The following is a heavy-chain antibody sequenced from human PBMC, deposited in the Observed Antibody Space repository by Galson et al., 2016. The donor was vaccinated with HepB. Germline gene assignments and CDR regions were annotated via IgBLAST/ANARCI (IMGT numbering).Heavy chain of an antibody. D-gene: IGHD1-26*01. J-gene: IGHJ6*02. CDR2: VDGGGSGT. Sequence: SLRLSCAASGVTISRFWMSWVRQAPGKGLVWVSRVDGGGSGTHYADSVKGRFTISRDNAKNTLYLQMDSLSIEDTAVYYCARQIVETSQTYYYGMAVWGQGTTVIVSS. CDR3: ARQIVETSQTYYYGMAV. V-gene: IGHV3-74*01. CDR1: GVTISRFW.